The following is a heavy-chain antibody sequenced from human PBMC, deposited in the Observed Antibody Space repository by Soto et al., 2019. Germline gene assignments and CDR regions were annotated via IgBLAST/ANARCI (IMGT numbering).Heavy chain of an antibody. Sequence: ASVKVSCKASTYTFTDYGISWVRQAPGQGLEWMGWISAYNGNTNYAQKLQGRVTMTTDTSTSTAYMELRSLRADDTAVYYCAKAVHPCRGGSCYFDSWGQGTLVTVSS. CDR1: TYTFTDYG. CDR3: AKAVHPCRGGSCYFDS. V-gene: IGHV1-18*01. D-gene: IGHD2-15*01. J-gene: IGHJ4*02. CDR2: ISAYNGNT.